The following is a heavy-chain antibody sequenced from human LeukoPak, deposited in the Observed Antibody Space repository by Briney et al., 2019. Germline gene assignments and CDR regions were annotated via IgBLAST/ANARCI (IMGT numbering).Heavy chain of an antibody. D-gene: IGHD3-3*02. CDR3: ARDRLGPSFSVSHFDL. V-gene: IGHV3-20*04. CDR1: GFTFVDYG. CDR2: INYNGAIT. Sequence: PGGSLRLSCATSGFTFVDYGLSWVRRAPGRGLEWLSAINYNGAITDYADSVKGRLTISRDNAKNSLYLRMDSLRAEDTALYYCARDRLGPSFSVSHFDLWGQGTLVTVSS. J-gene: IGHJ4*02.